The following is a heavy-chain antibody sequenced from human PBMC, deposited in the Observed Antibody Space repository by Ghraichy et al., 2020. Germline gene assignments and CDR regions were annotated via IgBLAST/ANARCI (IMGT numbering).Heavy chain of an antibody. CDR2: IIPIFGTA. V-gene: IGHV1-69*13. Sequence: SVKVSCKASGGTFISYAISWVRQAPGQGLEWMGGIIPIFGTANYAQKFQGRVTITADESTSTAYMELSSLRSEDTAVYYCARQQWLVPYYFDYWGQGTLVTVSS. J-gene: IGHJ4*02. CDR3: ARQQWLVPYYFDY. CDR1: GGTFISYA. D-gene: IGHD6-19*01.